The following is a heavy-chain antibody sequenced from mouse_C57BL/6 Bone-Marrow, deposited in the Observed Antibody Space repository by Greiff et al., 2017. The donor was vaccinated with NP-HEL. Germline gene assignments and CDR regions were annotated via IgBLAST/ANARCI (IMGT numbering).Heavy chain of an antibody. CDR3: ARDPAGSSPWDFDV. V-gene: IGHV3-6*01. D-gene: IGHD1-1*01. CDR2: ISYDGSN. J-gene: IGHJ1*03. Sequence: DVKLLESGPGLVKPSQSLSLTCSVTGYSITSGYYWNWIRQFPGNKLEWMGYISYDGSNNYNPSLKNRISITRDTSKNQFFLKLNSVTTEDTATYYCARDPAGSSPWDFDVWGTGTTVTVSS. CDR1: GYSITSGYY.